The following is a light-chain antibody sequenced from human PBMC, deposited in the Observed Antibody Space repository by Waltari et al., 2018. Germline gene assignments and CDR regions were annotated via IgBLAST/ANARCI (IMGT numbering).Light chain of an antibody. CDR2: DAS. V-gene: IGKV1-33*01. Sequence: DIQMTQSPCSLSASVGHRVTITCQASHDISNYLNWYQQKPGKAPKLLIYDASNLETGIPSRFSGSGSGTDFTFTISSLQPEDIAIYYCQQYDKLPLTFGGGTKVEIK. J-gene: IGKJ4*01. CDR3: QQYDKLPLT. CDR1: HDISNY.